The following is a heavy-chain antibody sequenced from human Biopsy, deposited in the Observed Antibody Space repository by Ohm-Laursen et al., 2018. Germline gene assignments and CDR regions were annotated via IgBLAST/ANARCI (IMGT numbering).Heavy chain of an antibody. CDR1: GFTFSRHA. D-gene: IGHD5-18*01. CDR3: EKSGTSMALYHFYGMDV. Sequence: SLRLSCAASGFTFSRHAMRWVRQAPGKGLEWVAVITGDGGVTYYADPVKGRITVSRDNSKNTMFLQMNSLPAQDAGTNYCEKSGTSMALYHFYGMDVWGQGTTVSVSS. CDR2: ITGDGGVT. J-gene: IGHJ6*02. V-gene: IGHV3-23*01.